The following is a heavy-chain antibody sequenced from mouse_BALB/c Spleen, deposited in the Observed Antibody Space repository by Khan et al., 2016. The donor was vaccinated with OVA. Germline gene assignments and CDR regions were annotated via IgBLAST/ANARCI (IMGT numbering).Heavy chain of an antibody. CDR3: ARSNDDGSSLYAMDY. J-gene: IGHJ4*01. D-gene: IGHD1-1*01. V-gene: IGHV1S41*01. CDR2: IAPGSDST. Sequence: DLVKPGASVKLSYKASGYTFTSYWINWIKQRPGQGLEWIGRIAPGSDSTSYNEMFKGKATLTVETSSSSPYIQLSSLSSEASAVYVCARSNDDGSSLYAMDYWGQGTSVTVSS. CDR1: GYTFTSYW.